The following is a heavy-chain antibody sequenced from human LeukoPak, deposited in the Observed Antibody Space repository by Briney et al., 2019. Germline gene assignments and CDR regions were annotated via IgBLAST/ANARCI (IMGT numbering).Heavy chain of an antibody. CDR2: IYYSAST. J-gene: IGHJ4*02. CDR1: AGSISSSCSY. Sequence: PSETLSLTCTVSAGSISSSCSYWGWIRQPPGKGLEWTGRIYYSASTYYNPSLKSRVTISVDTSKNQLYLQLNSVTAADSAVYYCARDYYVSSGYWVDYWGQGTLVTVSS. D-gene: IGHD3-22*01. V-gene: IGHV4-39*07. CDR3: ARDYYVSSGYWVDY.